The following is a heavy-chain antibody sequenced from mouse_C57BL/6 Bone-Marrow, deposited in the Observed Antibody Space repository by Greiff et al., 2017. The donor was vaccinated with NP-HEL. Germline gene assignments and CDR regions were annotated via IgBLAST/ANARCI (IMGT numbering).Heavy chain of an antibody. V-gene: IGHV1-5*01. J-gene: IGHJ2*01. CDR1: GYTFTSYW. CDR3: TRDDYALYYFDY. D-gene: IGHD2-4*01. CDR2: IYPGNSDT. Sequence: LQQSGTVLARPGASVKMSCKTSGYTFTSYWMHWVKQRPGQGLEWIGAIYPGNSDTSYNQKFKGKAKLTAVTSASTAYMELSSLTNEDSAVYYCTRDDYALYYFDYWGQGTTLTVSS.